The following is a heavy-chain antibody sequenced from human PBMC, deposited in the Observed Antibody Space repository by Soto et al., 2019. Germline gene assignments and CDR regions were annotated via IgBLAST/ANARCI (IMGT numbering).Heavy chain of an antibody. CDR1: GFTFSSYG. CDR3: AISPYFYDSSGYYYSWEWLY. J-gene: IGHJ4*02. Sequence: GGSLRLSCAASGFTFSSYGMHWVRQAPGKGMEWVAVISYDGSNKYYADSVKGRFTISRDNSKNTLYLQMNSLRAEDTAVYYCAISPYFYDSSGYYYSWEWLYWGQRTLVIVSS. CDR2: ISYDGSNK. V-gene: IGHV3-30*03. D-gene: IGHD3-22*01.